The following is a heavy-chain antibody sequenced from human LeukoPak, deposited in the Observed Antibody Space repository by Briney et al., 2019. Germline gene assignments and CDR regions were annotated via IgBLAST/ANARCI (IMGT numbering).Heavy chain of an antibody. CDR1: GFTFSSYS. CDR2: IGSSSSYI. V-gene: IGHV3-21*01. D-gene: IGHD2-2*01. CDR3: ARDGGFVVVPAALGGMDV. Sequence: GGSLRLSCAASGFTFSSYSMNWVRQAPGKGLEWVSSIGSSSSYIYYADSVKGRFTISRDNAKNSLYLQMNSLRAEDTAVYYCARDGGFVVVPAALGGMDVWGQGTTVTVSS. J-gene: IGHJ6*02.